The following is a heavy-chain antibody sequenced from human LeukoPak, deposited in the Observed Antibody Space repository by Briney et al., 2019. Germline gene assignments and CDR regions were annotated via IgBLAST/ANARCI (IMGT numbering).Heavy chain of an antibody. J-gene: IGHJ1*01. Sequence: SQTLSLTCTVSGGSISSGDYYWSWIRQPPGKGLEWIGYIYYSGSTYYNPSLKSRVTISVDTSKNQFSLNLNSVTAADTAVYYCARGGAARLHFQNWGQGTLVTVSS. D-gene: IGHD6-6*01. CDR2: IYYSGST. V-gene: IGHV4-30-4*01. CDR1: GGSISSGDYY. CDR3: ARGGAARLHFQN.